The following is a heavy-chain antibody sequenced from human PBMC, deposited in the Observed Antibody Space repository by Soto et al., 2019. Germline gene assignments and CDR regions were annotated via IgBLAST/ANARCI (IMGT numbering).Heavy chain of an antibody. CDR2: ISSSSSYV. V-gene: IGHV3-21*01. CDR3: ARELERRGGWFDP. Sequence: EVQLVESGGGLVKPGGSLRLSCAASGFTFSSYSMNWVRQAPGKGLEWVSSISSSSSYVYYADSVKGRFTISRDSAKNSLYLQMNSLRAEDTAVYYCARELERRGGWFDPWGQGTLVTVSS. CDR1: GFTFSSYS. D-gene: IGHD1-1*01. J-gene: IGHJ5*02.